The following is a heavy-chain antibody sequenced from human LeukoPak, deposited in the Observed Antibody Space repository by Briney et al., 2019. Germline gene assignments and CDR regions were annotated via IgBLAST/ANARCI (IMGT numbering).Heavy chain of an antibody. V-gene: IGHV3-66*01. D-gene: IGHD1-14*01. CDR3: ARSVVGTTPWIQH. J-gene: IGHJ1*01. Sequence: GGSLRLSCAASGFTVSNNYMSWVRQAPGKGLEWVSVIYSGSRTYYADSVKGRFIISIDNSKNTVYLEMNSLRTEDTAMYYCARSVVGTTPWIQHWGQGTLVTVSA. CDR2: IYSGSRT. CDR1: GFTVSNNY.